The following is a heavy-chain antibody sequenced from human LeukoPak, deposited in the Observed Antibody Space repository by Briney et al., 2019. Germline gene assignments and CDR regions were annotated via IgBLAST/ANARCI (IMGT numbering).Heavy chain of an antibody. J-gene: IGHJ4*02. CDR1: GFTFSSYG. CDR3: VKDGSYGFDY. Sequence: GGSLRLSCAASGFTFSSYGMHWVRQAPGKGLEWVAVISYDGSNKYYADSVKGRFTISRDNSKNTLYLQMNSLRAEDTAVYCCVKDGSYGFDYWGQGTLVTVSS. D-gene: IGHD5-18*01. V-gene: IGHV3-30*18. CDR2: ISYDGSNK.